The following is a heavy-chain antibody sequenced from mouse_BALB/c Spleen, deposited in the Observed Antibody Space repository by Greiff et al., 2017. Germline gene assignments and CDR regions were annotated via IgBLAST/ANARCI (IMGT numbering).Heavy chain of an antibody. CDR3: ARGDDYDGYFDV. CDR1: GFTFSSYA. CDR2: ISSGGST. D-gene: IGHD2-4*01. J-gene: IGHJ1*01. Sequence: EVHLVESGGGLVKPGGSLKLSCAASGFTFSSYAMSWVRQTPEKRLEWVASISSGGSTYYPDSVKGRFTISRDNARNILYLQMSSLRSEDTAMYYCARGDDYDGYFDVWGAGTTVTVSS. V-gene: IGHV5-6-5*01.